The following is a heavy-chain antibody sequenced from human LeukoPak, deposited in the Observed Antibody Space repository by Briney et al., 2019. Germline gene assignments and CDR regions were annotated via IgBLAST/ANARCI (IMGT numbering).Heavy chain of an antibody. CDR1: GFTVSSNY. Sequence: GGSLRLSCAASGFTVSSNYMSWVRQAPGKGLGWVSVIYSGGSTYYADSVKGRFTISRDNSKNTLYLQMNSLRAEDTAVYYCARGGNSGSYEYYFDYWGQGTLVTVSS. CDR2: IYSGGST. CDR3: ARGGNSGSYEYYFDY. J-gene: IGHJ4*02. V-gene: IGHV3-53*01. D-gene: IGHD1-26*01.